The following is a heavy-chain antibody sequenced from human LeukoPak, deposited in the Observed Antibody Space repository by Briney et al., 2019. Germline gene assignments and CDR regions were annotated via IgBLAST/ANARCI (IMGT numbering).Heavy chain of an antibody. J-gene: IGHJ6*02. Sequence: PGGSLRLSCAASGLTFSSYAMTCVRQAPGKGLEWVSVISVIGSTTYYADSVKGRFSISRDNSENTLYLQMNSLRAEDTAVYYCAKATGYCTTTRCLNYGMDVWGQGTTVTVSS. D-gene: IGHD2-2*01. CDR2: ISVIGSTT. CDR1: GLTFSSYA. CDR3: AKATGYCTTTRCLNYGMDV. V-gene: IGHV3-23*01.